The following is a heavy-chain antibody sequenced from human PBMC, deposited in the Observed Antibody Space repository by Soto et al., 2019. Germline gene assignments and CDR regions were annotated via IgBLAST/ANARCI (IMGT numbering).Heavy chain of an antibody. CDR1: GFNFSPYF. CDR3: VRDRGTPDSFDI. Sequence: EAHLVESGGGLPQPGGSLRLSCVASGFNFSPYFMAWVRQGPGRGLEWVSHIKGDGTTTAYADSVRGRFIISRDNGRHTLFMQMNSLRDEETAVYYCVRDRGTPDSFDIWGQGTTVIVSS. V-gene: IGHV3-74*01. J-gene: IGHJ3*02. CDR2: IKGDGTTT. D-gene: IGHD1-26*01.